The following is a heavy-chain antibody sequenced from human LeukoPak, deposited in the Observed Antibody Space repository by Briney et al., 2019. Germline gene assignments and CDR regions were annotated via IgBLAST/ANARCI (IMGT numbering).Heavy chain of an antibody. CDR1: GFTFSSYA. D-gene: IGHD1-26*01. CDR3: ARRLGGANSFDY. CDR2: TSGSGGTT. J-gene: IGHJ4*02. Sequence: GGTLRLSCAASGFTFSSYAMSWVRHAPGKVLEWLSLTSGSGGTTYYADSVKGRLTISRDNSKNTLYLQMNSLRDEDTAVYYCARRLGGANSFDYWGQGTLVTVSS. V-gene: IGHV3-23*01.